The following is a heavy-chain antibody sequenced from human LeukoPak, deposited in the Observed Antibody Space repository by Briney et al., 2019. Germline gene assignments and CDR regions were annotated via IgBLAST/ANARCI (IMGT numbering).Heavy chain of an antibody. D-gene: IGHD1-1*01. CDR2: ISSSSSYI. Sequence: GGSLRLSCAASGFTFSSYSMNWVRQAPGKGLEWVSSISSSSSYIYYADSVKGRFTISRDNAKNSLYLQMNSLRAEDTAVYYCARELQLERLAFGKEGSAFDYWGQGTLVIVSS. CDR3: ARELQLERLAFGKEGSAFDY. CDR1: GFTFSSYS. V-gene: IGHV3-21*01. J-gene: IGHJ4*02.